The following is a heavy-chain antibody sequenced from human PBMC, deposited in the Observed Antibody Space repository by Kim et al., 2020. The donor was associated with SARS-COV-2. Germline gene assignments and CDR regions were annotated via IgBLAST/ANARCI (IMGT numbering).Heavy chain of an antibody. D-gene: IGHD7-27*01. Sequence: SETLSLTCTVSGGSISSSSYYWGWIRQPPGKGLEWIGSIYYSGSTYYNPSLKSRVTISVDTSKNQFSLKLSSVTAADTAVYYCARWPLGMSWFDPWGQGTLVTVSS. CDR3: ARWPLGMSWFDP. CDR2: IYYSGST. CDR1: GGSISSSSYY. V-gene: IGHV4-39*01. J-gene: IGHJ5*02.